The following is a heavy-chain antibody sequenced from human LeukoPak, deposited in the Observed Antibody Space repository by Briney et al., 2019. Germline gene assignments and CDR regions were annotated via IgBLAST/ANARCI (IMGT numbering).Heavy chain of an antibody. J-gene: IGHJ6*03. CDR3: ARTPTHDFWSGFSYYYYYYYMDV. D-gene: IGHD3-3*01. Sequence: SETLSLTCTVSGGSISSYYWSWIRQPPGKGLEWIGYIYYSGSTNYNPSLKSRVTISVDTSKNQFSLKLSSVTAADTAVYYCARTPTHDFWSGFSYYYYYYYMDVWGKGTTVAVSS. CDR2: IYYSGST. V-gene: IGHV4-59*01. CDR1: GGSISSYY.